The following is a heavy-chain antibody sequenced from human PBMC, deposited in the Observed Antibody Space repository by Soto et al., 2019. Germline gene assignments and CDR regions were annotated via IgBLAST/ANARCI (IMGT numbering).Heavy chain of an antibody. CDR1: GYTFTSYG. D-gene: IGHD2-15*01. CDR2: ISAYNGNT. V-gene: IGHV1-18*01. CDR3: ARDGRGYCSGGSCHYYYYGMDV. Sequence: GASVQVSCKASGYTFTSYGISWVRQAPGQGLEWMGWISAYNGNTNYAQKLQGRVTMTTDTSTSTAYMELRSLRSDDTAVYYCARDGRGYCSGGSCHYYYYGMDVWGQGTTVTVSS. J-gene: IGHJ6*02.